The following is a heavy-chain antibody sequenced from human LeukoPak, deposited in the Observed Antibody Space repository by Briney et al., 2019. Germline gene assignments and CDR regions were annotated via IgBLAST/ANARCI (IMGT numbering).Heavy chain of an antibody. CDR2: ISWDGGST. J-gene: IGHJ5*02. CDR3: AKDMPGYCSSTSCSDP. Sequence: PGGSLRLSCAPSVFTFDDYTMHWVRQAPGKGLEWVSLISWDGGSTYYADSVKGRFTFSRDNSKNSLYLQMNSLRTEDTALYYCAKDMPGYCSSTSCSDPWGQGTLVTVSS. V-gene: IGHV3-43*01. D-gene: IGHD2-2*01. CDR1: VFTFDDYT.